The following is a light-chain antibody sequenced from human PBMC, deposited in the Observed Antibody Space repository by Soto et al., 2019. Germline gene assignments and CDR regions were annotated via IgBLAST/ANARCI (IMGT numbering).Light chain of an antibody. CDR1: RSIDNW. CDR2: AAS. V-gene: IGKV1-5*01. Sequence: DIQMTQSPSTLSASVGDTVTITCRASRSIDNWLAWYQHKPGKAPKLLIFAASTLVRGVPSRFSGRGSGTEFTLTISSLQADDYATFYCQQYHTDWTFGQGTKVDIK. CDR3: QQYHTDWT. J-gene: IGKJ1*01.